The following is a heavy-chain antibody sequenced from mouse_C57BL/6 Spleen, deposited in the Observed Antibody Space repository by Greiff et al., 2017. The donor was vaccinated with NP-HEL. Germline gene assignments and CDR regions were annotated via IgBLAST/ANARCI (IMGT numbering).Heavy chain of an antibody. CDR1: GYTFTSYW. CDR2: IDPSDSYN. J-gene: IGHJ2*01. D-gene: IGHD4-1*01. Sequence: QVQLQQPGAELVKPGASVKLSCKASGYTFTSYWMQWVKQRPGQGLEWIGEIDPSDSYNNYNQKFKGKATLTVDTSSSTAYMQLSSLTSEDSAVYYCARLSLTGSPYYFDYWGQGTTLTVSS. CDR3: ARLSLTGSPYYFDY. V-gene: IGHV1-50*01.